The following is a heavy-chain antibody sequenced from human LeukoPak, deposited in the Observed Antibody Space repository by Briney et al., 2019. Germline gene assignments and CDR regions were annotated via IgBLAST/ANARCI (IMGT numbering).Heavy chain of an antibody. Sequence: PSETLSLTCTVSSGSISGYYWSWIRQPAGKGLEWIGRIYTSGSTNYNPSLKSRVTMSVDTSKNQFSLKLSSVTAADTAVYYCARVVVFRVVSSDYYYYYMDVWGKGTTVTVSS. CDR2: IYTSGST. CDR3: ARVVVFRVVSSDYYYYYMDV. CDR1: SGSISGYY. J-gene: IGHJ6*03. D-gene: IGHD3-3*01. V-gene: IGHV4-4*07.